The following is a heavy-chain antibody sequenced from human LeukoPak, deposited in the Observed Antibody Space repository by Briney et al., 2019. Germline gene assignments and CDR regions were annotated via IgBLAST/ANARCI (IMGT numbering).Heavy chain of an antibody. CDR1: GGTFSSYA. CDR3: ARGTYYYGSGSYCPDAFDI. D-gene: IGHD3-10*01. Sequence: VASVKVSCKASGGTFSSYAISWVRQAPGQGLEWMGGIIPIFGTANYAQKFQGRVTITTDESTSTAYMELSSLRSEDTAVYYCARGTYYYGSGSYCPDAFDIWGQGTMVTVSS. CDR2: IIPIFGTA. J-gene: IGHJ3*02. V-gene: IGHV1-69*05.